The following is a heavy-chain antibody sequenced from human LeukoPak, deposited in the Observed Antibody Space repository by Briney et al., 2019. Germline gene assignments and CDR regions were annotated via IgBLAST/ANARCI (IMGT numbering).Heavy chain of an antibody. D-gene: IGHD2-15*01. CDR1: GYTFTSYG. CDR2: ISAYNGST. V-gene: IGHV1-18*01. CDR3: ARDDWLGYCSGGSCLVDY. J-gene: IGHJ4*02. Sequence: ASVKVSCKASGYTFTSYGISWVRQAPGQGLEWMGWISAYNGSTNYAQKLQGRVTMTTDTSTSTAYMELRSLRSDDTAVYYCARDDWLGYCSGGSCLVDYWGQGTLVTVSS.